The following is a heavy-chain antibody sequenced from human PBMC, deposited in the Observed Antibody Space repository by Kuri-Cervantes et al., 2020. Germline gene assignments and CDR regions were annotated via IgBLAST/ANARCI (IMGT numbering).Heavy chain of an antibody. J-gene: IGHJ4*02. CDR2: ISGSGGST. V-gene: IGHV3-23*01. CDR1: GFTFSSYA. Sequence: GGSLRLSCAASGFTFSSYAMSWVRRAPGKGLEWVSAISGSGGSTYYADSVKGRFTISRDNSKNTLYLQMNSLRAEDTAVYYCAKSPWELHSPPTHFDYWGQGTLVTVSS. CDR3: AKSPWELHSPPTHFDY. D-gene: IGHD1-26*01.